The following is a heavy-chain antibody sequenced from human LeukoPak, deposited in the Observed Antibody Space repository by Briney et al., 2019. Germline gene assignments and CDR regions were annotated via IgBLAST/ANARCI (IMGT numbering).Heavy chain of an antibody. CDR3: ARTLAARGCCYFDY. D-gene: IGHD6-6*01. CDR2: INPNSGGT. Sequence: ASVKVSCKASGYTFTGYYVHWLRQAPGQGLTWMGWINPNSGGTDYAQQYQGRVTLTRDTSISTAYMELSSLTSDDSAVYYCARTLAARGCCYFDYWGQGTLVTVSS. CDR1: GYTFTGYY. V-gene: IGHV1-2*02. J-gene: IGHJ4*02.